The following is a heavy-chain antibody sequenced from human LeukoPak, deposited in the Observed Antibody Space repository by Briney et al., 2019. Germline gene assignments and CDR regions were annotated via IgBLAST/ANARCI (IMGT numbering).Heavy chain of an antibody. V-gene: IGHV4-34*01. CDR1: GGSFSGYY. Sequence: SSETLSLTCAVYGGSFSGYYWSWIRQPPGKGLEWIGEINHSGSTNYNPSLKSRVTISVDTSKNQFSPKLGSVTAADTAVYYCARGRWFGELLWGFFDYWGQGTLVTVSS. CDR3: ARGRWFGELLWGFFDY. J-gene: IGHJ4*02. CDR2: INHSGST. D-gene: IGHD3-10*01.